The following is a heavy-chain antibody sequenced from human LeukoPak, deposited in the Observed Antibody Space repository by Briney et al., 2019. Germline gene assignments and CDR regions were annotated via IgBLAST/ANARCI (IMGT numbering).Heavy chain of an antibody. D-gene: IGHD6-13*01. J-gene: IGHJ3*02. CDR1: GGSISSYY. V-gene: IGHV4-59*08. Sequence: PSETLSLTCTVSGGSISSYYWSWIRQPPGKGLEWIGYIFYSGSTDYNPSLKSRVTISVDTSKNQFSLKLSSVTAADTAVYYCARNEHYSSSWYDAFDIWGQGTMVTVSS. CDR3: ARNEHYSSSWYDAFDI. CDR2: IFYSGST.